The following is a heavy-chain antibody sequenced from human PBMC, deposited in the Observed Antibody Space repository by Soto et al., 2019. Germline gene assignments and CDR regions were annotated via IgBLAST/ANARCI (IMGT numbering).Heavy chain of an antibody. CDR1: GYTFTSYG. V-gene: IGHV1-18*01. CDR2: ISAYNGNT. D-gene: IGHD6-13*01. Sequence: GASVKVSCKASGYTFTSYGISWVRQAPGQGLEWMGWISAYNGNTNYAQKFQGRVTMTKDTSTDTAYMELSSLRSEDTAVYYCATDRFSSRDAFDIWGQGTMVTVSS. J-gene: IGHJ3*02. CDR3: ATDRFSSRDAFDI.